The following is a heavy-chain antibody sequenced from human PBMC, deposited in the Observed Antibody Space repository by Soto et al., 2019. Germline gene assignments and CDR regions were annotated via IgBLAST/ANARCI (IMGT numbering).Heavy chain of an antibody. CDR2: IYHSGST. CDR1: GYSISSGYY. D-gene: IGHD1-26*01. CDR3: ARVKEGPWVGAIFDY. Sequence: SETLSLTCAVSGYSISSGYYWGWIRQPPGKGLEWIGSIYHSGSTYYNPSLKSRVTISVDTSKNQFSLKLSSVTAADTAVYYCARVKEGPWVGAIFDYWGQGTLVTVSS. J-gene: IGHJ4*02. V-gene: IGHV4-38-2*01.